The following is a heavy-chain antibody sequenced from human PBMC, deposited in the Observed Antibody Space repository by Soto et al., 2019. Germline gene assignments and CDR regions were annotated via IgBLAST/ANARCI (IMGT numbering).Heavy chain of an antibody. V-gene: IGHV4-59*01. J-gene: IGHJ2*01. CDR1: GGSISSYY. D-gene: IGHD3-22*01. CDR3: ARVLGYYDSSGYGDWYLDP. CDR2: IYYSGST. Sequence: SETLSLTCTVSGGSISSYYWSWIRQPPGKGLEWIGYIYYSGSTNYNPSLKSRVTRSVDTSKNQFSLKLSFVTAADTAVYYCARVLGYYDSSGYGDWYLDPWGRG.